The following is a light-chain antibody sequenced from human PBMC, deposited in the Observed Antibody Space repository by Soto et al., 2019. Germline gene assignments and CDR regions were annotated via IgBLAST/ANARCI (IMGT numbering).Light chain of an antibody. CDR1: QSISSW. CDR3: HQYSSYPYT. J-gene: IGKJ2*01. CDR2: KAY. V-gene: IGKV1-5*03. Sequence: DIQMTQYPSTLSASVGDRVTITCRASQSISSWLAWYQQKPGKAPKLLIYKAYSLESGVPSRFSGSGSGTEFTLTISSLQPDDCATYYCHQYSSYPYTFGQGTKLEIK.